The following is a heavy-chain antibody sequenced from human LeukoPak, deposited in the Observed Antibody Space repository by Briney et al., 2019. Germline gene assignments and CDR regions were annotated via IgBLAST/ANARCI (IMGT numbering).Heavy chain of an antibody. CDR3: TRDRCSGWCHDY. J-gene: IGHJ4*02. Sequence: GGSLRLSCAASGFTFSTEWMGWARQAPGKGREWVATMKEEGGNIYYVDSVRGRFTISRDNAKNSLFLQMNSLRADDTAVYYCTRDRCSGWCHDYWGQGTLVTVSS. CDR2: MKEEGGNI. V-gene: IGHV3-7*01. CDR1: GFTFSTEW. D-gene: IGHD6-19*01.